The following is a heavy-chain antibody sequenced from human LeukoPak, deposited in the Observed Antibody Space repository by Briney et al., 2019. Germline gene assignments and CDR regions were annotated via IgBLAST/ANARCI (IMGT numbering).Heavy chain of an antibody. V-gene: IGHV3-64*01. D-gene: IGHD5-18*01. CDR2: ISGNGGST. Sequence: RGSLKDFRSASGFPFSGYPVHWVRQAPGKGLEYVSAISGNGGSTYYAHSVKGRFTISRDNSKNTLYLQMGSLRAEDMAVYYCARVAGRQVWFNPVHWGQGTLVTVSS. CDR1: GFPFSGYP. CDR3: ARVAGRQVWFNPVH. J-gene: IGHJ4*02.